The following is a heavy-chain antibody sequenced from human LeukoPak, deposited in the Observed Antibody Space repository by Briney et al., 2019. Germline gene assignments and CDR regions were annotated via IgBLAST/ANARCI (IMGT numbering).Heavy chain of an antibody. Sequence: SETLSLTCAVYGGSLSGYYWSWIRQPPGKGLEWIGEINHSGSTNYNPSLKSRVTISVDTSKNQFSLKLSSVTAADTAVYYCARLGGRLDYWGQGTLVTVSS. J-gene: IGHJ4*02. CDR2: INHSGST. D-gene: IGHD2-15*01. CDR1: GGSLSGYY. V-gene: IGHV4-34*01. CDR3: ARLGGRLDY.